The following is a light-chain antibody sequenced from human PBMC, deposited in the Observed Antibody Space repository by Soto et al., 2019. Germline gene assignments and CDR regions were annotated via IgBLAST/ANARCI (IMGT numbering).Light chain of an antibody. CDR2: AAS. V-gene: IGKV1-39*01. J-gene: IGKJ1*01. Sequence: DIQMTQSPSSLSASVGDRVTITCRARQIISSYLNWYQQKPGKAPKLLIYAASSLQSGVPSRFSGSGSGTDFTLTISSLQPEDFATYYCQQSYSTPWTFGQGTKVEIK. CDR3: QQSYSTPWT. CDR1: QIISSY.